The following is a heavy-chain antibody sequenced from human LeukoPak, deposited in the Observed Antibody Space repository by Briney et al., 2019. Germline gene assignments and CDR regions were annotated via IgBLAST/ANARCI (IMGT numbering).Heavy chain of an antibody. CDR2: IKSKTDGGTT. J-gene: IGHJ4*02. CDR1: GFTFSNSW. CDR3: TTDGITIFGVVIMYYFDY. V-gene: IGHV3-15*01. D-gene: IGHD3-3*01. Sequence: PRGALRLSCAASGFTFSNSWMTWVRQAPGKGLEWVGRIKSKTDGGTTDYAAPVKGRFTISRDDSKNTLYLQMNSLKTEDTAVYYCTTDGITIFGVVIMYYFDYWGQGTLVTVSS.